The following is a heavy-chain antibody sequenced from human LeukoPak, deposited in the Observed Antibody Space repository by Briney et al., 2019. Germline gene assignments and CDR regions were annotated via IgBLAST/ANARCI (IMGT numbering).Heavy chain of an antibody. Sequence: ASVKVSCKASGYTFTGYYMHWVRQAPGQGLEWMGWINTNTGNPTYAQGFTGRFVFSLDTSVSTAYLQISSLKAEDTAVYYCARDRLSSSWYKGVNWFDPWGQGTLVTVSS. CDR2: INTNTGNP. J-gene: IGHJ5*02. V-gene: IGHV7-4-1*02. CDR3: ARDRLSSSWYKGVNWFDP. CDR1: GYTFTGYY. D-gene: IGHD6-13*01.